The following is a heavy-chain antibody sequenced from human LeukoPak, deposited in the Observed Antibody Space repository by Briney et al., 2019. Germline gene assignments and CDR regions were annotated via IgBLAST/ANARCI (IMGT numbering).Heavy chain of an antibody. D-gene: IGHD2/OR15-2a*01. J-gene: IGHJ4*02. CDR3: ARGPQYEYCYDARCFARRYFDF. CDR2: LNDRGSP. CDR1: GDSLSGYY. V-gene: IGHV4-34*01. Sequence: SETLSLNCAVFGDSLSGYYWSWIRQPQGLGLEGIGELNDRGSPTYTPSYKSRVTIPVDTSMNYFALQLSSVTAADTAVYYCARGPQYEYCYDARCFARRYFDFWGQGTLVNVSS.